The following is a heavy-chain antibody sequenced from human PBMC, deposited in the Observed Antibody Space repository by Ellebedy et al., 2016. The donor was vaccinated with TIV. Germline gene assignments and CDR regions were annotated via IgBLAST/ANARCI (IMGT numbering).Heavy chain of an antibody. CDR2: INPSGGST. CDR3: ARGYPYGELDY. D-gene: IGHD4-17*01. J-gene: IGHJ4*02. V-gene: IGHV1-46*04. CDR1: GYTFSSYF. Sequence: AASVKVSCKASGYTFSSYFMHWVRQAPGQGLEWMGIINPSGGSTTYAQNLQGRVTMTRDTSTTTVYMELSSLRSEDTAVYYCARGYPYGELDYWGQGTLVTVSS.